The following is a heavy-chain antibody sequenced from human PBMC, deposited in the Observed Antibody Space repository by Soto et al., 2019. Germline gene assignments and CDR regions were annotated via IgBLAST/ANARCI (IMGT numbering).Heavy chain of an antibody. CDR2: MSDSGDST. J-gene: IGHJ6*02. CDR1: GFTFSTYG. V-gene: IGHV3-23*01. CDR3: AKPVQVGPHYHYGMDV. Sequence: PWGSLRLSCAASGFTFSTYGMTWVRQAPGKGLQWVSAMSDSGDSTHYADSVQGRFTISRDNSENTLYLQMNSLRAEDTAMYYCAKPVQVGPHYHYGMDVWGQGTTVTVSS. D-gene: IGHD3-10*01.